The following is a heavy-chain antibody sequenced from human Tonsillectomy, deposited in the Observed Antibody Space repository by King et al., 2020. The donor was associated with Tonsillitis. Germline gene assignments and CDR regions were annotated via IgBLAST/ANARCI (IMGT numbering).Heavy chain of an antibody. V-gene: IGHV3-23*04. CDR2: ISGSGGST. CDR3: AKGGDYSNYVGYYYYYMDV. J-gene: IGHJ6*03. CDR1: GFTFSNYA. D-gene: IGHD4-11*01. Sequence: DVQLVESGGGLVQPGGSLRLSCAASGFTFSNYAMSWVRQAPGKGLEWVSAISGSGGSTYYADSVKGRFTISRDNSKNTLYLQMNGLRAEDTAVYYWAKGGDYSNYVGYYYYYMDVWGKGTTVTVPS.